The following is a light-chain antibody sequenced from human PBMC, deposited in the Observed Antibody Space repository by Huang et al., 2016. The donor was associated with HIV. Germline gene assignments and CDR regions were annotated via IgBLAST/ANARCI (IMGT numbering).Light chain of an antibody. CDR1: QAIGPY. Sequence: IQLTQSPSSLSASVGDRVTITCRANQAIGPYLAWYQQKPGKVPELLLNSSSTLRSGVPSRFSGGGSGTDFTLTITSLQPEDFASYSCQHLYTFGGGTKVEIK. CDR3: QHLYT. J-gene: IGKJ4*01. V-gene: IGKV1-9*01. CDR2: SSS.